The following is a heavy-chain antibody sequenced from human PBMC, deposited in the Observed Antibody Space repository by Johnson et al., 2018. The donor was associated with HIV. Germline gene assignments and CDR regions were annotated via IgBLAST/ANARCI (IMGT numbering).Heavy chain of an antibody. CDR2: ISGSGGST. J-gene: IGHJ3*02. D-gene: IGHD6-13*01. CDR3: ARDRLGYSSSWGGVDAFDI. Sequence: EVQLVESGGGLVKPGGSLRLSCAASGFTFSNAWMSWVRQAPGKGLEWVSAISGSGGSTYYADSVKGRFTISRDNSKTTLYLQMNSLRAEDTAVYYCARDRLGYSSSWGGVDAFDIWGQGTMVTVSS. CDR1: GFTFSNAW. V-gene: IGHV3-23*04.